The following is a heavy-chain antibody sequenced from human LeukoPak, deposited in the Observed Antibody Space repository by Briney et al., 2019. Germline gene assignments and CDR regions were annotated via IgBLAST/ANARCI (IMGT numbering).Heavy chain of an antibody. CDR3: AKDFISQWLVPNYFDY. V-gene: IGHV3-33*06. Sequence: GRSLRLSCAASGFTFSSYGMHWVRQAPGKGLEWVAVIWYDGSNKYYADSVKGRFTISRDNSKNTLYLQMNSLRAEDTAVYYCAKDFISQWLVPNYFDYWGQGTLVTVSS. D-gene: IGHD6-19*01. J-gene: IGHJ4*02. CDR1: GFTFSSYG. CDR2: IWYDGSNK.